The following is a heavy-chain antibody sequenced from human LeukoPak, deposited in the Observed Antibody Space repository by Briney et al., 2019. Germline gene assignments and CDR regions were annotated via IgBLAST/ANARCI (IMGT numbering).Heavy chain of an antibody. V-gene: IGHV4-38-2*02. J-gene: IGHJ4*02. CDR3: ARDDLGAVAAPFDY. CDR2: IYHSGST. D-gene: IGHD6-19*01. Sequence: SETLSLTCAVSGYSISSGYYWGWIRQPPGKGLVWIGSIYHSGSTYYNPSLKSRVTISVDTSKNQFSLKLSSVTAADTAVYYCARDDLGAVAAPFDYWGQGTLVTVSS. CDR1: GYSISSGYY.